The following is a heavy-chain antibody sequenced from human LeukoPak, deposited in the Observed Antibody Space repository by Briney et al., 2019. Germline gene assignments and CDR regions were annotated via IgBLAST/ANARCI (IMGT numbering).Heavy chain of an antibody. CDR1: GGSISSSSYY. Sequence: SETLSLTCTVSGGSISSSSYYWGWIRQPPGKRLEWIGSIYYSGSTYYNPSLKSRVTISVDTSKNQFSLKLSSVTAADTAVYYCARGSGSYSVDYWGQGTLVTVSS. V-gene: IGHV4-39*01. CDR2: IYYSGST. J-gene: IGHJ4*02. CDR3: ARGSGSYSVDY. D-gene: IGHD1-26*01.